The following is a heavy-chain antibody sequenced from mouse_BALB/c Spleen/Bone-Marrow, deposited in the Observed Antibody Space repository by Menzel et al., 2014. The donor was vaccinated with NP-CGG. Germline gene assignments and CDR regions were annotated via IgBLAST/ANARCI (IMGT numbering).Heavy chain of an antibody. Sequence: QVQLQQSGAELARPGASVKLSCKASGYTFTSYWMQWVKQRPGQGLEWIGAIYPGDGDTRYTQKFKGKATLTADKSSSTACMQLSSLASEDSAVYYCARGTTDWYFDVWGAGTTVTVSS. CDR1: GYTFTSYW. J-gene: IGHJ1*01. D-gene: IGHD1-1*01. CDR2: IYPGDGDT. V-gene: IGHV1-87*01. CDR3: ARGTTDWYFDV.